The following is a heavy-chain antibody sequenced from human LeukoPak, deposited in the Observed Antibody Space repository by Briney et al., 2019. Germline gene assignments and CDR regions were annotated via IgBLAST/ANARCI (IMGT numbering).Heavy chain of an antibody. Sequence: GGSLRLSCAASGFTFSNYAMHWVRQAPGKELEWVAVISYDGSNKFYADSVKGRFTISRDNSKNTLYLQMNSLRAEDTAVCYCARAANYYDSSGYYYPFDYWGQGTLVTVSS. D-gene: IGHD3-22*01. J-gene: IGHJ4*02. CDR2: ISYDGSNK. CDR1: GFTFSNYA. CDR3: ARAANYYDSSGYYYPFDY. V-gene: IGHV3-30-3*01.